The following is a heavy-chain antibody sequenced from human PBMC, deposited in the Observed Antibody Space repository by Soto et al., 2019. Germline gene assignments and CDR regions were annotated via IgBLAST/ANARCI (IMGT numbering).Heavy chain of an antibody. CDR3: ARVMRPAAVDY. J-gene: IGHJ4*02. Sequence: SETLSLTCTVSGGSISSGGYYWSWIRQHPGKGLEWIGYIYYSGSTYYNPSLKSRVTISVDTSKNQFSLKLSSVTAADTAVYYCARVMRPAAVDYWGQGTLVTVSS. V-gene: IGHV4-31*03. CDR1: GGSISSGGYY. CDR2: IYYSGST. D-gene: IGHD6-13*01.